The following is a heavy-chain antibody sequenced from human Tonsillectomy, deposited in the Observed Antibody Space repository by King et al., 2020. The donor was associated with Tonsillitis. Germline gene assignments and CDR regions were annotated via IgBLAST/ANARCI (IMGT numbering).Heavy chain of an antibody. CDR1: GFTFISYA. D-gene: IGHD5-18*01. Sequence: QLVQSGGGLVQPGGSLRLSCAASGFTFISYAMSWVRQAPGKGLEWVSAISGSGGSTYYADSVKGRFTISRDNSKNTLYLQMNSLRAEATAVYYCAKDSGYSYAKEVDYWGQGTLVTVSS. J-gene: IGHJ4*02. V-gene: IGHV3-23*04. CDR3: AKDSGYSYAKEVDY. CDR2: ISGSGGST.